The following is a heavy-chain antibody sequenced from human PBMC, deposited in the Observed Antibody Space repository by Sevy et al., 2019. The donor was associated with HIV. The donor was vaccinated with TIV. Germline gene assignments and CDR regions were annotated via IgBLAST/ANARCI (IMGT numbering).Heavy chain of an antibody. CDR2: INPNSGGT. CDR1: GYTFTGYY. D-gene: IGHD3-22*01. CDR3: ARGDQTYYYDSSGYWI. Sequence: ASVKVSCKASGYTFTGYYMHWVRQVPGQGLEWMGRINPNSGGTNYAQKFEGRVTMTRDTSISTAYMELSRLRSDDTAVYYCARGDQTYYYDSSGYWIWGQGTMVTVSS. J-gene: IGHJ3*02. V-gene: IGHV1-2*06.